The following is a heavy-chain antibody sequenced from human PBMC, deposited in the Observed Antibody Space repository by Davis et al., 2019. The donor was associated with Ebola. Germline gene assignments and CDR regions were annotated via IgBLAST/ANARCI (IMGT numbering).Heavy chain of an antibody. D-gene: IGHD3-10*01. J-gene: IGHJ4*02. CDR3: AKDLTSYYGSGDFFDY. V-gene: IGHV3-23*01. CDR1: GFLFSSYA. Sequence: PGGSMRLSCAASGFLFSSYAMSWVRQAPGRWLEWVSSMSASGGDNFYADSVKGRIVMSRDNSNDTLNLRMNNLRAEDTAIYYCAKDLTSYYGSGDFFDYWGQGILVTVSS. CDR2: MSASGGDN.